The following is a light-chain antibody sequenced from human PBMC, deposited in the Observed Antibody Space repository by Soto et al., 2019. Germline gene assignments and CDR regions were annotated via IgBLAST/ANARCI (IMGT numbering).Light chain of an antibody. CDR3: SSYTTSSTLV. J-gene: IGLJ2*01. CDR2: EVS. Sequence: QSALTQPASVSGSPGQSITISCTGTSSDIGGYNYVSWYQQHPGKAPKVMIYEVSNRPSGVSTRFSGSKSGNTASLTISGLHAEDEADYYCSSYTTSSTLVFGGGTKLTVL. V-gene: IGLV2-14*01. CDR1: SSDIGGYNY.